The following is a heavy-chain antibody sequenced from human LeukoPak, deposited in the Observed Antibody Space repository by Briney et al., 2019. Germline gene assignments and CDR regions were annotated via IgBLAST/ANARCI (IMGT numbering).Heavy chain of an antibody. Sequence: ASVKVSCKASGYTFTSYGISWVRQAPGQGLEWMGWISAYNGNTNYAQKLQGRVTMTTDTSTSTAYMELRSLRSDDTAVYYCARVGMGYCSGGSCYSGAVSDYWGQGTLVTVSS. V-gene: IGHV1-18*04. D-gene: IGHD2-15*01. CDR1: GYTFTSYG. J-gene: IGHJ4*02. CDR2: ISAYNGNT. CDR3: ARVGMGYCSGGSCYSGAVSDY.